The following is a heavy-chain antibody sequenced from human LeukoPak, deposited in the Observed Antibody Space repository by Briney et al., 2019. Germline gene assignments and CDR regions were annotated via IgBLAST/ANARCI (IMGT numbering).Heavy chain of an antibody. D-gene: IGHD2-2*01. Sequence: ASVKVSCKASEYTFTDYYLHWVRQVPGQGFEWMGWINPVSGGTNYVQKFQGRVTMTRDTSISTAYMELSRLRSDATAVYYCARANFLSCSSTSCLFDYWGQGTLVTVSS. CDR3: ARANFLSCSSTSCLFDY. J-gene: IGHJ4*02. V-gene: IGHV1-2*02. CDR1: EYTFTDYY. CDR2: INPVSGGT.